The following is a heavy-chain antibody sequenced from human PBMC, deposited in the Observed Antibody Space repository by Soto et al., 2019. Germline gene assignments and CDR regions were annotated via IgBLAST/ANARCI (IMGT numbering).Heavy chain of an antibody. CDR1: GDSISSGGYS. CDR2: IYHSGGT. CDR3: ARDSRSGYYLDY. V-gene: IGHV4-30-2*01. J-gene: IGHJ4*02. Sequence: PSETLSLTCAVSGDSISSGGYSWNWIRQPPGKGLEWIGYIYHSGGTDYNPSLKSRVTITVDSSNNQFSLKLSSVTAADTAVYYCARDSRSGYYLDYWGQGTMVTVSS. D-gene: IGHD3-22*01.